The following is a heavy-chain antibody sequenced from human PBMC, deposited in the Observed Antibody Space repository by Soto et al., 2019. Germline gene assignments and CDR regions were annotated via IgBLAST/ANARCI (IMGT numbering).Heavy chain of an antibody. V-gene: IGHV1-18*01. CDR1: GYTFSNYG. D-gene: IGHD3-10*01. CDR3: EQGGATSGGLDY. CDR2: ISAYNGKT. Sequence: QVQMVQSGAEVTKPGASVKVSCKASGYTFSNYGFTWVRQVPGQGLEWMGWISAYNGKTNYAHELQGRVTMTTDTSPSTVYMELRSLISDDPAVYYREQGGATSGGLDYWGQGTLVTVSS. J-gene: IGHJ4*02.